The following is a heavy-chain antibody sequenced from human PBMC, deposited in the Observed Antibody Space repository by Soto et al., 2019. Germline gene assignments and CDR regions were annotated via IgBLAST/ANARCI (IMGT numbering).Heavy chain of an antibody. CDR3: ARSILGSAPYYGMDV. CDR2: IIPILGIA. D-gene: IGHD2-21*01. V-gene: IGHV1-69*02. CDR1: GGTFSSYT. Sequence: ASVKVSCKASGGTFSSYTISWVRQAPGQGLEWMGRIIPILGIANYAQKFQGRVTITADKSTSTAYMELSSLRSEDTAVYYCARSILGSAPYYGMDVWGQGTTVTVSS. J-gene: IGHJ6*02.